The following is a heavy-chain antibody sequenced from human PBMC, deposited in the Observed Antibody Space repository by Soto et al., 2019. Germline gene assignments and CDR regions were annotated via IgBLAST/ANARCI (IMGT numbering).Heavy chain of an antibody. CDR3: AKDISSADPHY. D-gene: IGHD1-20*01. Sequence: QVQLVESGGGVVQPGRSLRLSCAASGFTFSSYGMHWVRQAPCKGLEWVAVISYDGSNTYYADSVKGRFTISRDNSKNTLYLQMNSLRAEDTAVYYCAKDISSADPHYWGQGTLVTVSS. CDR1: GFTFSSYG. CDR2: ISYDGSNT. J-gene: IGHJ4*02. V-gene: IGHV3-30*18.